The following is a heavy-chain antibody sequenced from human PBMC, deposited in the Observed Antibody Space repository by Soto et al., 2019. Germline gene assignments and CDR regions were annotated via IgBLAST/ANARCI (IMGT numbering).Heavy chain of an antibody. J-gene: IGHJ3*02. CDR2: IYYSGST. CDR3: ARVGYSSSWYRGGAFDI. CDR1: GGSISSYY. Sequence: PSETLSLTCTVSGGSISSYYWSWIRQPPGKGLEWIGYIYYSGSTNYNPSLKSRVTISVDTSKNQFSLKLSSVTAADTAVYYCARVGYSSSWYRGGAFDIWGQGTMVTVS. D-gene: IGHD6-13*01. V-gene: IGHV4-59*01.